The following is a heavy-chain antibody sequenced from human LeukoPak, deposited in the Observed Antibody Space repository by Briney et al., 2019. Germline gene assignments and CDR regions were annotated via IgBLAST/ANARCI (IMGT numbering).Heavy chain of an antibody. CDR2: ISGSGGST. J-gene: IGHJ4*02. CDR1: GFTFSSYA. D-gene: IGHD2-2*01. V-gene: IGHV3-23*01. Sequence: PGGSLRLSCAASGFTFSSYALSWVRQAPGKGLEWVSAISGSGGSTYYADSVKGRFTISRDNSKNTLYLQMNSLRAEDTAVYYCAKTVVVVPAADYWGQGTLVAVSS. CDR3: AKTVVVVPAADY.